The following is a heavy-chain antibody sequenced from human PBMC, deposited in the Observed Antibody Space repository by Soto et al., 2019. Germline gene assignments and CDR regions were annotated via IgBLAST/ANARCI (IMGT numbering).Heavy chain of an antibody. CDR1: GFTFSSYA. D-gene: IGHD3-22*01. J-gene: IGHJ4*02. CDR3: AKDWALPLGPAKTYYYDSSGYHFDY. CDR2: ISGSGGST. V-gene: IGHV3-23*01. Sequence: GGSLRLSCAASGFTFSSYAMSWVRQAPGKGLEWVSAISGSGGSTYYADSVKGRFTISRDNSKNTLYLQMNSLRAEDTAVYYCAKDWALPLGPAKTYYYDSSGYHFDYWGQGTLVTVSS.